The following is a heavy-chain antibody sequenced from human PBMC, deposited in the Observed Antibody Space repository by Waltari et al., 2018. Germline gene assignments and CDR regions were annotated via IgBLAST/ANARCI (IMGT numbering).Heavy chain of an antibody. D-gene: IGHD7-27*01. Sequence: QVQLQESGPGLVKPSETLSLTCTVSGGSISSYYWSWIRQPPGKGLEWIWYIYYSGSTNYNPSLKSRVTISVDTSKNQFSLKLSSVTAADTAVYYCAREGNWGSLDYWGQGTLVTVSS. CDR2: IYYSGST. J-gene: IGHJ4*02. CDR1: GGSISSYY. V-gene: IGHV4-59*01. CDR3: AREGNWGSLDY.